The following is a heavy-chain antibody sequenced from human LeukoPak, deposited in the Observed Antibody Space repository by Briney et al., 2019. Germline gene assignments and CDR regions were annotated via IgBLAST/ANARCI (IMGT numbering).Heavy chain of an antibody. CDR2: ISGSGGST. CDR3: ARGYGSGSSHIDY. J-gene: IGHJ4*02. V-gene: IGHV3-21*01. CDR1: GFSFSSYG. Sequence: PGGSLRLSCAASGFSFSSYGMHWVRQAPGKGLEWVSAISGSGGSTYYADSVKGRFTISRDNAKNSLYLQMNSLRAEDTAVYYCARGYGSGSSHIDYWGQGTLVTVSS. D-gene: IGHD3-10*01.